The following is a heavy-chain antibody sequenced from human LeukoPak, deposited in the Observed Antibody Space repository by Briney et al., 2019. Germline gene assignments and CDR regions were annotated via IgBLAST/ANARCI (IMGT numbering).Heavy chain of an antibody. D-gene: IGHD1-26*01. Sequence: SETLSLTCTVSGGSIISYYWSWIRQPAGKGLEWIGRIFTSGSTSYNPSLKSRVAMSVDTSKNQFSLRLSSVTAADTAVYYCARHRGSPYYFDYWGQGTLVTVSS. J-gene: IGHJ4*02. CDR2: IFTSGST. CDR3: ARHRGSPYYFDY. CDR1: GGSIISYY. V-gene: IGHV4-4*07.